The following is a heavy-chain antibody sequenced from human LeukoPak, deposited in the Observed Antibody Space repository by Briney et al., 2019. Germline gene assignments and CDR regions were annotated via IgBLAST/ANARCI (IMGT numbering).Heavy chain of an antibody. CDR3: ARGPYLTGIAAAPLPQH. J-gene: IGHJ1*01. V-gene: IGHV3-30-3*01. CDR1: GFTLSSYA. CDR2: ISYDGSNK. D-gene: IGHD6-13*01. Sequence: PGGSLRLSCAASGFTLSSYAMHWVRQAPGKGLEWVAVISYDGSNKYYADSVKGRFTISRDNSKNTLYLQMNSLRAEDTAVYYCARGPYLTGIAAAPLPQHWGQGTLVTVSS.